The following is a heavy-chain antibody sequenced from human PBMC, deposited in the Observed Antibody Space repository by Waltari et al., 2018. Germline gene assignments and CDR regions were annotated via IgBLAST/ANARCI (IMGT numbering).Heavy chain of an antibody. J-gene: IGHJ4*02. V-gene: IGHV3-30*02. CDR1: GFTFSSYG. Sequence: QVQLVESGGGVVQPGGSLRLSCAASGFTFSSYGLHRVRQAPGKGLEWVAFIRYDGSNKYYADSVKGRFTISRDNSKNTLYLQMNSLRAEDTAVYYCARRTSGWDGHDYWGQGTLVTVSS. D-gene: IGHD6-19*01. CDR3: ARRTSGWDGHDY. CDR2: IRYDGSNK.